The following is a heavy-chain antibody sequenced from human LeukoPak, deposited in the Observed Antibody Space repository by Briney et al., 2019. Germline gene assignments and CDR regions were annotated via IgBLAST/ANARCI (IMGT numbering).Heavy chain of an antibody. CDR2: IIPILGIA. D-gene: IGHD3/OR15-3a*01. CDR1: GGTFSSYT. J-gene: IGHJ4*02. Sequence: SVKVSCTASGGTFSSYTISWVRQAPGQGLEWMGRIIPILGIANYAQKFQGRVTITAGKSTSTAYMELSSLRSEDTAVYYCARWTDTYYFDYWGQGTPVTVSS. V-gene: IGHV1-69*02. CDR3: ARWTDTYYFDY.